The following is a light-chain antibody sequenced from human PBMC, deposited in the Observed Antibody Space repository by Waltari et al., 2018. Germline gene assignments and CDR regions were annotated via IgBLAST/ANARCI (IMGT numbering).Light chain of an antibody. CDR3: QQYNIRLT. CDR1: QPISSN. Sequence: EIVMTQSPATLSVSPGEIATLSGRASQPISSNLAWYQHKPGQAPRLPIPGASTRASGIPARFSGSGSGTQFTLTIDSLQSEDFAVYYCQQYNIRLTFGGGTKVDIK. CDR2: GAS. V-gene: IGKV3-15*01. J-gene: IGKJ4*01.